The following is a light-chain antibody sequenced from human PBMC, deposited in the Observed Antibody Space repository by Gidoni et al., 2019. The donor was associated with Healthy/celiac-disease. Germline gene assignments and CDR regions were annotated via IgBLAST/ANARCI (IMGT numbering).Light chain of an antibody. Sequence: QSVLTQPPSASWTPVQRVTISCSGSSSNIGSNYVYWYQQLPGTAPKLLLYRNNQRPSGVPDRFSGSKSGTSAALAISGLRSEDEADYYCAAWDDSLSVLYVFGTGTKVTVL. V-gene: IGLV1-47*01. J-gene: IGLJ1*01. CDR2: RNN. CDR3: AAWDDSLSVLYV. CDR1: SSNIGSNY.